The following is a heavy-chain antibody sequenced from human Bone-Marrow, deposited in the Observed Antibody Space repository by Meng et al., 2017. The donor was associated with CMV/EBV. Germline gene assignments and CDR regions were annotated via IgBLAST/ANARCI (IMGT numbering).Heavy chain of an antibody. Sequence: GSLRLSCAVYGGSFSGYYWSWIRRPPGKGLEWIGEINHSGSTNYNPSLKSRVTISVDTSKNQFSLKLSSVTAADTAVYYCARGPRYDFWSGSSLYYFDYWGQGTLVTVSS. D-gene: IGHD3-3*01. CDR2: INHSGST. CDR1: GGSFSGYY. V-gene: IGHV4-34*01. J-gene: IGHJ4*02. CDR3: ARGPRYDFWSGSSLYYFDY.